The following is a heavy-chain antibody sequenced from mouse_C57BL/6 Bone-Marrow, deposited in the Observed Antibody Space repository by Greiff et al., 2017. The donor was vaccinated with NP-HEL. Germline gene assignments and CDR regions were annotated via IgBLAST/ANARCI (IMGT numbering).Heavy chain of an antibody. CDR1: GYSFTSYW. J-gene: IGHJ1*03. Sequence: VQLQQPGAELVKPGASVKLSCKASGYSFTSYWMHWVKQRPGRGLEWIGRIDPNSGGTKYNEKFKSKATLTVDKPASTAYMQLSSLTSEDSAVYYGARGGITTVVDWYFDVWGTGTTVTVSS. CDR2: IDPNSGGT. V-gene: IGHV1-72*01. D-gene: IGHD1-1*01. CDR3: ARGGITTVVDWYFDV.